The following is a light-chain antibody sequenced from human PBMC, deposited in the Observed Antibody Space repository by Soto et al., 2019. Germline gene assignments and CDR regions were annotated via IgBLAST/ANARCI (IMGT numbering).Light chain of an antibody. V-gene: IGLV2-14*01. CDR1: RSEVGGYNY. CDR3: SSYTSSSTL. CDR2: DVS. J-gene: IGLJ1*01. Sequence: QAVLTQPASVSGSSGQSITISCTGTRSEVGGYNYVSWYQQHPGKAPKLMIYDVSNRPSGVSNRFSGSKSGNTASLTISGLQAEDEADYYCSSYTSSSTLFGTGTKVTVL.